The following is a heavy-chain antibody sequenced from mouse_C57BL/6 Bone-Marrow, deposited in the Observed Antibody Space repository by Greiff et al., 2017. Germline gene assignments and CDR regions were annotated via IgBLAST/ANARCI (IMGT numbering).Heavy chain of an antibody. CDR2: ISDGGSYT. CDR1: GFTFSSYA. V-gene: IGHV5-4*01. Sequence: VQVVESGGGLVKPGGSLKLSCAASGFTFSSYAMSWVRQTPEKRLEWVATISDGGSYTYYPDNVKGRFTISRDNAKNNLYLQMSHLKSEDTAMYYCARDRSRTWYFDVWGTGTTVTVSS. CDR3: ARDRSRTWYFDV. J-gene: IGHJ1*03. D-gene: IGHD1-1*01.